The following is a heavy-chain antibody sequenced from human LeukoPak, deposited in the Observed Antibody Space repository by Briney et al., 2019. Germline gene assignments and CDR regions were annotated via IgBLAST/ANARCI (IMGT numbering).Heavy chain of an antibody. CDR2: INPSGGST. V-gene: IGHV1-46*03. CDR1: GYTFTSYY. D-gene: IGHD3-3*01. CDR3: ALIFGFWSGYSSLDY. Sequence: ASVKVSCKASGYTFTSYYIHWVRQAPGQGLEWMGIINPSGGSTSYAQKFQGRVTMTRDTSTSTVYMELSSLRSEDTAVYYCALIFGFWSGYSSLDYWGQGTLVTVSS. J-gene: IGHJ4*02.